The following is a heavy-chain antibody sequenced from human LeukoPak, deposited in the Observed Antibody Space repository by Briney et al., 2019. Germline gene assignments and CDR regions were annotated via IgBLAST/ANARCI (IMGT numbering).Heavy chain of an antibody. D-gene: IGHD1-20*01. CDR3: ARRYNWKAFDL. Sequence: GGSLRLSCAASGFTFSSYWMNWVRQAPGKGLEWVSTINYNGGSTYYADSVEGRFTISRDNSKNTLYLQMNSLRAEDTAIYYCARRYNWKAFDLWGRGTLVTVSS. CDR2: INYNGGST. CDR1: GFTFSSYW. J-gene: IGHJ2*01. V-gene: IGHV3-23*01.